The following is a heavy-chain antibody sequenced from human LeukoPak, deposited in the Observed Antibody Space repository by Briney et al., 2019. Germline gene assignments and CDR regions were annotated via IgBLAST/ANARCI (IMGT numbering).Heavy chain of an antibody. CDR1: GYNFYFYY. V-gene: IGHV1-2*02. CDR3: ARDKYSSSWYDY. Sequence: VASVKVSCKASGYNFYFYYMHWVRQAPGQGLEWMGWINPNDGDTYYVQKFYGRVTMTRDTSTSTVYLEMSSLRSDDTVVYYCARDKYSSSWYDYWGQGTLVTVSS. J-gene: IGHJ4*02. D-gene: IGHD6-13*01. CDR2: INPNDGDT.